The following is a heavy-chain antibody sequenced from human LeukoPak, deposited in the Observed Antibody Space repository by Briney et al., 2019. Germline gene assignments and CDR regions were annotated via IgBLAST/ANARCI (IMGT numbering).Heavy chain of an antibody. D-gene: IGHD6-6*01. J-gene: IGHJ4*02. CDR3: AKRGPIYTSSPGNYFDY. Sequence: GGSLRLSCGASGFTFSSCGMTWVRQAPGKGLEWVSSISGSDGGTYYADSVKGRFTISRDNSKNTLYLQMNSLRAEDTAIYYCAKRGPIYTSSPGNYFDYWGQGTLVTVSS. V-gene: IGHV3-23*01. CDR1: GFTFSSCG. CDR2: ISGSDGGT.